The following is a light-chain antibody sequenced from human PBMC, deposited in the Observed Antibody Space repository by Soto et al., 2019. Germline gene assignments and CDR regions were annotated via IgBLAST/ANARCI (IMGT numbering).Light chain of an antibody. CDR1: QSISSS. J-gene: IGKJ3*01. Sequence: ETVLTQSPATLSLSPGERATLSCRASQSISSSLAWYQQTPGQAPRLLIYDASKRATGIPARFSGSGSETDFTLTISSLEPEDFAGYFCQQRFTWPSFGPGTKVDIK. CDR2: DAS. CDR3: QQRFTWPS. V-gene: IGKV3-11*01.